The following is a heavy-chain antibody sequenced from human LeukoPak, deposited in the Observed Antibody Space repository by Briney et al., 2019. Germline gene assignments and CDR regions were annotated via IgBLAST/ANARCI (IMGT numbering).Heavy chain of an antibody. Sequence: SETLSLTCAVYGGSFSGYYWSWFRQPPGKGLEWIGEINHSGSTNYNPSLKSRVTISVDTSKNQFSLKLRSVTAADTAVYYCARDVSSFDAFDIWGQGTMVTVSS. J-gene: IGHJ3*02. CDR1: GGSFSGYY. D-gene: IGHD3-22*01. V-gene: IGHV4-34*01. CDR3: ARDVSSFDAFDI. CDR2: INHSGST.